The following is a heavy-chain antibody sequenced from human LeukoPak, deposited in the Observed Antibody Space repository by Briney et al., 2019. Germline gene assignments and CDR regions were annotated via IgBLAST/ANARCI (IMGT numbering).Heavy chain of an antibody. D-gene: IGHD5-12*01. CDR1: GYSISSGYY. Sequence: PSETLSLTCTVSGYSISSGYYWGWIRQPPGQGLEWIGSIYHSGSTYYNPSLKSRVTISVDTSKNQFSLKLSSVTAADTAVYYCARGRGWWLQGGDNWFDPWGQGTLVTVSS. J-gene: IGHJ5*02. CDR2: IYHSGST. V-gene: IGHV4-38-2*02. CDR3: ARGRGWWLQGGDNWFDP.